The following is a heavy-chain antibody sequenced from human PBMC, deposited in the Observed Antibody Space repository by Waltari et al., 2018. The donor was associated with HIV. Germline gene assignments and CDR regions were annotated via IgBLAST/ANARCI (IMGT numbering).Heavy chain of an antibody. CDR1: GFTFSISG. CDR3: ARPKIETTRPDAFDV. J-gene: IGHJ3*01. Sequence: QVQLVESGGGVVQPGRSRRLSCEVSGFTFSISGMHWVRQAPGKGLEWVATIWFDGTKQYYADSVKGRFTISRDNSKNTLYLQMNSLNPEDTAMYYCARPKIETTRPDAFDVWGRGTMVTVSS. V-gene: IGHV3-33*08. CDR2: IWFDGTKQ. D-gene: IGHD4-17*01.